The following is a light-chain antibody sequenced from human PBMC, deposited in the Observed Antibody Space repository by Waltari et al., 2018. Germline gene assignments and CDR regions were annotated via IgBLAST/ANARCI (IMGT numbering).Light chain of an antibody. J-gene: IGKJ5*01. Sequence: DIQLTQSPSFLSASVGDRVTITCRSSQGISSYLAWYQQKAGKAPTLLIHTASTWQGGVPSRFSGSGSGTDFTLTISSLQPEDFATYYCQQRNSYPITFGQGTRLEIK. CDR3: QQRNSYPIT. CDR1: QGISSY. CDR2: TAS. V-gene: IGKV1-9*01.